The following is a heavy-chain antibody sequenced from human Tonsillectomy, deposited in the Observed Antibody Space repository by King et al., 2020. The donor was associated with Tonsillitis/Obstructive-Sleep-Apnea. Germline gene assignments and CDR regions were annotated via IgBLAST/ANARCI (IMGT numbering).Heavy chain of an antibody. CDR1: GGTFSSYA. V-gene: IGHV1-69*01. Sequence: VQLVQSGAEVKKPGSSVKVSCKSSGGTFSSYAISWVRQAPGQGHEWMGGIIPIFGTAHYAQKFQGRVTITADGSTSTAYMALRSLRSEDTAVYYCATNYGDYRSPDDYWGQGTLVTVSS. CDR3: ATNYGDYRSPDDY. D-gene: IGHD4-17*01. J-gene: IGHJ4*02. CDR2: IIPIFGTA.